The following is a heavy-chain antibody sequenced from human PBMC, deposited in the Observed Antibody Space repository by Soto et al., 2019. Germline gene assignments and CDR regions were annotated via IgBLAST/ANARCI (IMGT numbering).Heavy chain of an antibody. CDR2: ISDNGGKT. CDR1: GFTFSTHA. D-gene: IGHD1-26*01. Sequence: GGSLRLSCAASGFTFSTHAMSWVRQDPGKGLEWVSAISDNGGKTYYAVSVKGRFTISRDNSKIALFLQMNSLRAGDTAVYYCTRIGIVVRIPWGQGTLVTV. CDR3: TRIGIVVRIP. J-gene: IGHJ5*02. V-gene: IGHV3-23*01.